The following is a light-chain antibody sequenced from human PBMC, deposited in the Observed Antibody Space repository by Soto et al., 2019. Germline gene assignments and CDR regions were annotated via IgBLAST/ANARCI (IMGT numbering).Light chain of an antibody. V-gene: IGKV3-20*01. CDR2: GVS. J-gene: IGKJ4*01. Sequence: EIVLTQSPGTLSLSPGERATLSCRASQVVSNSFFAWYQQNPGQAPRLLISGVSSRATGIPDRFSGSGSGTHFTLTISSLEPEDFAVYYCHYYGSAPLTFGGGTKVEIK. CDR1: QVVSNSF. CDR3: HYYGSAPLT.